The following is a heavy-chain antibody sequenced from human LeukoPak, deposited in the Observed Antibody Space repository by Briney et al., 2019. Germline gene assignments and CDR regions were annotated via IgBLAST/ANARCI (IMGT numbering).Heavy chain of an antibody. Sequence: PSETLSLTCTVSGYSISSGYYWGWIRQPPGKGLEWIGSIYHSGSTYYNPSLKSRVTISVDTSKNQFSLKLSSVTAADTAVYYCARAGSVKFGGVIGIFDYWGQGTLVTVSS. CDR3: ARAGSVKFGGVIGIFDY. J-gene: IGHJ4*02. CDR1: GYSISSGYY. CDR2: IYHSGST. D-gene: IGHD3-16*02. V-gene: IGHV4-38-2*02.